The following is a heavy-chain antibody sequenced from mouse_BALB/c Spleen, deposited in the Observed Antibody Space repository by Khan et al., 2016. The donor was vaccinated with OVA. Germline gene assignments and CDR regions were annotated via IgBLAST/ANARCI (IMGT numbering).Heavy chain of an antibody. J-gene: IGHJ2*01. CDR3: ARTARIKY. V-gene: IGHV3-2*02. CDR1: GYSITSGYG. CDR2: ISYSGST. D-gene: IGHD1-2*01. Sequence: VQLKQSGPGLVKPSQSLSLTCTVTGYSITSGYGWNWIRQFPGNKLEWMGYISYSGSTNYNPSLKSRISITRDTSKNQFFLQLNSVTIEDTATYYWARTARIKYWGQGTTLTVSS.